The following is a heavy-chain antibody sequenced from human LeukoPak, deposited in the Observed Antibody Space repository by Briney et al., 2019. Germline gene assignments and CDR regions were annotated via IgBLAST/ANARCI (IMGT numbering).Heavy chain of an antibody. CDR2: ISSSGSTI. V-gene: IGHV3-11*04. J-gene: IGHJ3*02. CDR3: ARERGWSSSGAFDI. D-gene: IGHD6-6*01. Sequence: GGSRRLSCAASGFTFSDYYMSWIRQAPGKGLEWVSYISSSGSTIYYADSVKGRFTISRDNAKNSLYLQMNSLRAEDTAVYYCARERGWSSSGAFDIWGQGTMVTVSS. CDR1: GFTFSDYY.